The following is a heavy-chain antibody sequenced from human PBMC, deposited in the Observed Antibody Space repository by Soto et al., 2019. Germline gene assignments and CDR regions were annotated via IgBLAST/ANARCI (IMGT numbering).Heavy chain of an antibody. CDR1: GGSFSGYI. J-gene: IGHJ4*02. V-gene: IGHV4-34*01. D-gene: IGHD3-10*01. Sequence: SETLSLTCAVYGGSFSGYIWTWIRQSPGKGLQWIGQINHSGSSYYNPSLKSRVTISLLSSSDRFSLELSSVTAADTAVYYCASGLFSETSYSGGSYYFDNWREGTLVTVSS. CDR3: ASGLFSETSYSGGSYYFDN. CDR2: INHSGSS.